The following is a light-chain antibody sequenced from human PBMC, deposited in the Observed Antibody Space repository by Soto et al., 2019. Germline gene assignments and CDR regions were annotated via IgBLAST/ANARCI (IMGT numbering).Light chain of an antibody. J-gene: IGKJ4*01. CDR2: AAS. CDR1: QSISSY. V-gene: IGKV1-39*01. CDR3: QQSYSTRLT. Sequence: DIQMTQSPCSLSASVGGRVTITCRASQSISSYLNWYQQKPGKAPKLLIYAASSLQSGVPSRFSGSGSGTDFTLTISSLQPEDFATYYCQQSYSTRLTFGGGTKVDIK.